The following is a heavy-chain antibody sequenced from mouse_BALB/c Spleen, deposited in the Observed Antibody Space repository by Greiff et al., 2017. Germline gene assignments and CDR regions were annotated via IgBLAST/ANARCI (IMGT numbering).Heavy chain of an antibody. V-gene: IGHV5-12-1*01. CDR2: ISSGGGST. CDR3: ARHPTYGNLFAY. Sequence: EVQRVESGGGLVKPGGSLKLSCAASGFAFSSYDMSWVRQTPEKRLEWVAYISSGGGSTYYPDTVKGRFTISRDNAKNTLYLQMSSLKSEDTAMYYCARHPTYGNLFAYWGQGTLVTVSA. J-gene: IGHJ3*01. D-gene: IGHD2-1*01. CDR1: GFAFSSYD.